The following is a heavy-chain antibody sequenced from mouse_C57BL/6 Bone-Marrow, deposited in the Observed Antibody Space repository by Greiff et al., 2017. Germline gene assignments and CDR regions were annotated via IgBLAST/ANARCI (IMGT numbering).Heavy chain of an antibody. CDR1: GFNIKDDY. D-gene: IGHD2-3*01. V-gene: IGHV14-4*01. CDR2: IDPEIGDT. J-gene: IGHJ2*01. Sequence: EVQLQQSGAELVRPGASVKLSCTASGFNIKDDYIHWVKQRPEQGLEWIGWIDPEIGDTEYASKFQGKATITSDTSSTTTYLQLSSLTSADTAVYYSSSFDGNYFDFWDQGTPLTVAS. CDR3: SSFDGNYFDF.